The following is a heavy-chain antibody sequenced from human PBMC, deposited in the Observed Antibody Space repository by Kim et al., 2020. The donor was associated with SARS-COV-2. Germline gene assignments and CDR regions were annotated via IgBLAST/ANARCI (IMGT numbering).Heavy chain of an antibody. Sequence: YADSVKGRFTISRDNAKNSLYLQMNSLRAEDTALYYCAKDKGYSSSTVDYWGQGTLVTVSS. CDR3: AKDKGYSSSTVDY. D-gene: IGHD6-19*01. V-gene: IGHV3-9*01. J-gene: IGHJ4*02.